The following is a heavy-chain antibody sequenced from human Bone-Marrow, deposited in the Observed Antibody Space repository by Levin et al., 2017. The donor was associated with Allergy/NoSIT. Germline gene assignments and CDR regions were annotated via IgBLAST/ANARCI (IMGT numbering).Heavy chain of an antibody. CDR2: INHSGSS. J-gene: IGHJ4*02. V-gene: IGHV4-34*01. Sequence: SCAVYGGSFSDYYWTWIRQSPGKGLEWIGEINHSGSSHYNPSLKSRVTISRDTSKSQLSLRLISATAADTAVYYCAREVTTVRDYWSQGTLVTVSS. CDR1: GGSFSDYY. CDR3: AREVTTVRDY. D-gene: IGHD4-17*01.